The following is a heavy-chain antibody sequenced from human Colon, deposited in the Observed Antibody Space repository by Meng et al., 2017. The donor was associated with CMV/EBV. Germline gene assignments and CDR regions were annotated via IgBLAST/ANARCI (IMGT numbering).Heavy chain of an antibody. CDR3: ARRVGSGKYYFDY. D-gene: IGHD3-10*01. J-gene: IGHJ4*02. CDR2: INYSEST. V-gene: IGHV4-34*01. Sequence: CAVSGASFTGYYCSWIRQPPGKGLEWNGEINYSESTNYTPSLKSRVTISVDMSKNQFSLRLNSVTAADTAVYYCARRVGSGKYYFDYWSQGTLVTVSS. CDR1: GASFTGYY.